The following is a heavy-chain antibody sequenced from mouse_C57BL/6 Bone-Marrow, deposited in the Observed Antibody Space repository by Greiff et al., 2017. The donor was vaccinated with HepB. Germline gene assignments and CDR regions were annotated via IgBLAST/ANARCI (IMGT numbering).Heavy chain of an antibody. Sequence: QVQLQQSGAELVKPGASVKLSCKASGYTFTSYWMQWVKQRPGQGLEWIGEIDPSDSYTNYNQKFKGKATLTVDTSSSTAYMQLSSLTSEDSAVYYWARGITGFDYWGQGTTLTVSS. CDR3: ARGITGFDY. CDR1: GYTFTSYW. J-gene: IGHJ2*01. V-gene: IGHV1-50*01. D-gene: IGHD4-1*01. CDR2: IDPSDSYT.